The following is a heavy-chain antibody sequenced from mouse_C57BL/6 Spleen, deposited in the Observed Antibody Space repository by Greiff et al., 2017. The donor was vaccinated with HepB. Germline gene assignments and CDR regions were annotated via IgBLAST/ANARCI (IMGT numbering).Heavy chain of an antibody. V-gene: IGHV1-82*01. CDR1: GYAFSSSW. D-gene: IGHD1-1*01. CDR3: ARGIYYYGSSWSYYFDY. CDR2: IYPGDGDT. Sequence: VQLQESGPELVKPGASVKISCKASGYAFSSSWMNWVKQRPGKGLEWIGRIYPGDGDTNYNGKFKGKATLTADKSSSTAYMQLSSLTSEDSAVYFCARGIYYYGSSWSYYFDYWGQGTTLTVSS. J-gene: IGHJ2*01.